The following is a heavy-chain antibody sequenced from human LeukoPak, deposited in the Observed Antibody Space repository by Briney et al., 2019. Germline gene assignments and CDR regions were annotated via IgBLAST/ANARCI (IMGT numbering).Heavy chain of an antibody. V-gene: IGHV3-21*01. Sequence: GRSLRLSCAASGFTFSGYSMNWVRQAPGKGLEWVSSINSGTSYIYYADSVKGRFTISEDNAQKSLYLQMSSLRAEDTAVYYCARVVNPYNPGRYFDYWGQGTLVTVSS. D-gene: IGHD1-1*01. CDR2: INSGTSYI. CDR1: GFTFSGYS. CDR3: ARVVNPYNPGRYFDY. J-gene: IGHJ4*02.